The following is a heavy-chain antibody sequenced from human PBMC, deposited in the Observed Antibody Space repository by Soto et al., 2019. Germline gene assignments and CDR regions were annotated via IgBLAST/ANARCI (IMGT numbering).Heavy chain of an antibody. J-gene: IGHJ4*02. CDR3: ARDRYCSGGSCSPTGDY. CDR2: MNPNSGNT. D-gene: IGHD2-15*01. Sequence: ASVKVSCKASGYTFTSYDINWVRQATGQGLEWMGWMNPNSGNTGYAQKFQGRVTMTRNTSISTAYMELSSLRSEDTAVYYCARDRYCSGGSCSPTGDYWGQGTLVTVSS. V-gene: IGHV1-8*01. CDR1: GYTFTSYD.